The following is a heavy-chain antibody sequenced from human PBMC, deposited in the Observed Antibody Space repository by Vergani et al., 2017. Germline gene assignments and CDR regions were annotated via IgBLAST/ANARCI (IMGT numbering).Heavy chain of an antibody. CDR3: ARDSEDYSESSYFDY. CDR1: GGSISRGDYY. CDR2: IYYSGST. J-gene: IGHJ4*02. V-gene: IGHV4-30-4*01. Sequence: QLQLQESGPGLVKPSQTLSLTCTVSGGSISRGDYYWSWIRQPPGKGLEWIGYIYYSGSTYYNPSLKSRVTISVDTSKNQFSLKLSSVTAADTAVYYCARDSEDYSESSYFDYWGQGTLVTVSS. D-gene: IGHD1-26*01.